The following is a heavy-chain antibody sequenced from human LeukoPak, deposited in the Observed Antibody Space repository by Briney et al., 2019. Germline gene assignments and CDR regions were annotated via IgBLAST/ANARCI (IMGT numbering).Heavy chain of an antibody. CDR3: ARLPMAVTPHVDY. CDR2: IYYNGVT. CDR1: GGSITSYY. J-gene: IGHJ4*02. Sequence: SETLSLTCTVSGGSITSYYCSWIRQSPGKGLEWIGYIYYNGVTNYNPSLRSRVTISLGMSKNQFSLKLSSVTAADTAVYYCARLPMAVTPHVDYWGQGTLVTVSS. V-gene: IGHV4-59*01. D-gene: IGHD2-21*02.